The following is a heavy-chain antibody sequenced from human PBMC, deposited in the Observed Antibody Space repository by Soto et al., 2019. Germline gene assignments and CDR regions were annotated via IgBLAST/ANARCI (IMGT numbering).Heavy chain of an antibody. Sequence: QLVESGGGLVQPVRSLRLSCVASGFRFDEYAIHWFRQAPGKGLEWVSGISWDSGSINYAGSVRGRFTVSRDNAKNSLYLHMTSLRSEDTAFYYCAKIVTRHSLVPVFDQWGQGALVSVSS. J-gene: IGHJ4*02. D-gene: IGHD2-21*01. CDR1: GFRFDEYA. CDR3: AKIVTRHSLVPVFDQ. V-gene: IGHV3-9*01. CDR2: ISWDSGSI.